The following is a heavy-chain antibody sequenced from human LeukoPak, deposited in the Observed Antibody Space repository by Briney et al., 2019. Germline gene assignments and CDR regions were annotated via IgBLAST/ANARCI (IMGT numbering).Heavy chain of an antibody. CDR2: IYYSGHT. CDR3: ARHRRDHDFWSGSNPTHYYYYMDV. CDR1: GGSISSSNYY. J-gene: IGHJ6*03. Sequence: KASETLSLTCTVSGGSISSSNYYWGWIRQPPGNGLEWIGTIYYSGHTYYNPSLKSRVTISVDTSKNQFSLKLSSVTAADTAVYYCARHRRDHDFWSGSNPTHYYYYMDVWGKGTTVTVSS. V-gene: IGHV4-39*01. D-gene: IGHD3-3*01.